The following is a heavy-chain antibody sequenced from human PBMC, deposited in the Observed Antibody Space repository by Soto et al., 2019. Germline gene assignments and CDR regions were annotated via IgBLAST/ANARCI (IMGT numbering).Heavy chain of an antibody. CDR3: SGCSGGACHQNYGMDV. J-gene: IGHJ6*02. Sequence: EVHLVESGGGLVKPGGSLRLSCAVSGFTFSSSTMNWVRQTPRKGLEWVSSISPSTSHIYYADSVKGRFTISRDNAKNSLFLQMNSLRAEDTALYYCSGCSGGACHQNYGMDVWGQGTTVTVSS. V-gene: IGHV3-21*01. CDR1: GFTFSSST. D-gene: IGHD2-15*01. CDR2: ISPSTSHI.